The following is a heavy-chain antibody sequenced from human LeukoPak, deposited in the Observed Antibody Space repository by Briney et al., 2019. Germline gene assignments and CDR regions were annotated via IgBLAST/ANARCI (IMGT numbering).Heavy chain of an antibody. J-gene: IGHJ6*03. D-gene: IGHD5-18*01. CDR3: ARAPAMVNYYYHYYMDV. V-gene: IGHV1-69*05. CDR2: IIPIFGTA. CDR1: GGTFSSYA. Sequence: SVKVSCKASGGTFSSYAISWVRQAPGQGLEWMGGIIPIFGTANYAQKFQGRVTITTDESTSTAYMELSSLRSEDTAVYYCARAPAMVNYYYHYYMDVWGKGTTVTVSS.